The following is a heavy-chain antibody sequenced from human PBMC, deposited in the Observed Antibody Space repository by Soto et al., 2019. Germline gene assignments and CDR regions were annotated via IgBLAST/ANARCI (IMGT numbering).Heavy chain of an antibody. CDR2: IYYSGST. J-gene: IGHJ4*02. Sequence: SETLSLTCTVSGGSISSYYWSWIRQPPGKGLEWIGYIYYSGSTNYNPSLKSRVTISVDTSKNQFSLKLSSVTAADTAVYYCAREDCTNGVCPFDYWGQGTLVTVSS. V-gene: IGHV4-59*01. CDR1: GGSISSYY. D-gene: IGHD2-8*01. CDR3: AREDCTNGVCPFDY.